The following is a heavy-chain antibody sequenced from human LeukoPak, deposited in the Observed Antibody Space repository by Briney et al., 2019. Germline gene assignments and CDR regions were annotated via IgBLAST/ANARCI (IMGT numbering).Heavy chain of an antibody. J-gene: IGHJ4*02. D-gene: IGHD6-13*01. CDR1: GDSICSRSYY. V-gene: IGHV4-39*01. Sequence: PSETLSLTCTVSGDSICSRSYYWGWIRQPPGKGLEWIGKIYYGRNYKWNSSLKSRGTISVDTSKNQFSLKLSSVTAADTAVYYCATQSSSWHYLEYWGQGTLVTVSS. CDR3: ATQSSSWHYLEY. CDR2: IYYGRNY.